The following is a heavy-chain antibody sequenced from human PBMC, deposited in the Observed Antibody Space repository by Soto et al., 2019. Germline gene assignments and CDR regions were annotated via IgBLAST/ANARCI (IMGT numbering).Heavy chain of an antibody. J-gene: IGHJ6*02. D-gene: IGHD3-16*02. CDR1: GFVFDDYA. CDR3: AKWELGELLLGGVDV. Sequence: EVRLVESGGGIVEPGGSLRLSCVTSGFVFDDYAIHWVRQSPRRGLEWVTGISWNSAKIGYADSVKGRFTISRDSAKKSGYLEMTHLRPEDTALYYCAKWELGELLLGGVDVWGQGTTVTVS. CDR2: ISWNSAKI. V-gene: IGHV3-9*01.